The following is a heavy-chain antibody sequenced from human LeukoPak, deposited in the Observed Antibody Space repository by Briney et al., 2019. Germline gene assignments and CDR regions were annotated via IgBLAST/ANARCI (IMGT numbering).Heavy chain of an antibody. D-gene: IGHD3-3*01. V-gene: IGHV1-69*05. J-gene: IGHJ1*01. CDR1: GGTFSSYA. Sequence: SVKVSCKASGGTFSSYAISWVRQAPGQGLEWMGGIIPIFGTANYAQKFQGRVTITTDESTSTAYMELSSLRSEDTAVYYCASGGVTIFGVACYFQHWARAPWSPSPQ. CDR3: ASGGVTIFGVACYFQH. CDR2: IIPIFGTA.